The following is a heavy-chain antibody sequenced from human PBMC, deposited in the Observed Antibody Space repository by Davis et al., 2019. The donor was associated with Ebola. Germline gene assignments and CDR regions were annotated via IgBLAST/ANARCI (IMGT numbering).Heavy chain of an antibody. D-gene: IGHD2-8*01. J-gene: IGHJ4*02. V-gene: IGHV3-73*01. CDR3: TRENIVLMVYVDY. Sequence: GESLKISCAASGFTFSGSAMHWVRQASGKGLEWVGRIRSKANSYATAYAASVKGRFTISRDDSKNTAYLQMNSLKTEDTAVYYCTRENIVLMVYVDYWGQGTLVTVSS. CDR2: IRSKANSYAT. CDR1: GFTFSGSA.